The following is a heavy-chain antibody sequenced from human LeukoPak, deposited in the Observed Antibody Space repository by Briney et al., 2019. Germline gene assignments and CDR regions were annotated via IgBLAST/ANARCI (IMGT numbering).Heavy chain of an antibody. D-gene: IGHD1-26*01. V-gene: IGHV1-18*01. CDR3: ARVGATGDYFDY. Sequence: GWISAYNGNTNYAQKLQGRVTMTTDTSTSTAYMELRSLRSDDTAVYYCARVGATGDYFDYWGQGTLVTVSS. CDR2: ISAYNGNT. J-gene: IGHJ4*02.